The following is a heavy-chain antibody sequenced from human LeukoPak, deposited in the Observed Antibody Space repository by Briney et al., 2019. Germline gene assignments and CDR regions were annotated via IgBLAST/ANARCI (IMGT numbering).Heavy chain of an antibody. D-gene: IGHD3-22*01. V-gene: IGHV3-30*04. CDR3: ARGGYYYDSSGYYVELWYFDY. CDR2: ISYDGSNK. J-gene: IGHJ4*02. Sequence: GRSLRLSCAASGFTFSSYAMHWVRQAPGKGLEWVAIISYDGSNKYYADSVKGRFTISRDNSKNTLYLQMNSLRAEDTAVYYCARGGYYYDSSGYYVELWYFDYWGQGTLVTVSS. CDR1: GFTFSSYA.